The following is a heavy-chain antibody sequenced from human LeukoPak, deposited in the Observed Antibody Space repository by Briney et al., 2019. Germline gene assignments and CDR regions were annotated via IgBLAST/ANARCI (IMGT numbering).Heavy chain of an antibody. CDR1: GASVSGSPYY. CDR2: IYSSGST. D-gene: IGHD1-26*01. Sequence: SETLSLTCTVSGASVSGSPYYWGWIRQPPGKGLEWIGSIYSSGSTYYNASLQSRVTISIETSKNQISLRLNPVTAADTAIYYCAKSGGYGLIDYWGQGTLVTVSS. V-gene: IGHV4-39*01. CDR3: AKSGGYGLIDY. J-gene: IGHJ4*02.